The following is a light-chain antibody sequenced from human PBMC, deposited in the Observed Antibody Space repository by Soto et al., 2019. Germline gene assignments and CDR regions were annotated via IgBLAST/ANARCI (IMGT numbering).Light chain of an antibody. V-gene: IGKV3-15*01. CDR1: QSVRTN. J-gene: IGKJ1*01. CDR3: QQYNDNWPT. Sequence: EIVMTQSPATLSVSPGETVTLSCRASQSVRTNLAWYQHRPGQSPSLLIYGASKRATGSPARFSGSGSGTEFTLTISSLQSEDFAVYYCQQYNDNWPTFGQGTKVEIK. CDR2: GAS.